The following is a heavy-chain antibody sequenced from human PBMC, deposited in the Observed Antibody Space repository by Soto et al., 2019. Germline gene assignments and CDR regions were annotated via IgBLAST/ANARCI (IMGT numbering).Heavy chain of an antibody. Sequence: SETLSLTCTVSGGSISSSSYYWGWIRQPPGKGLEWIGCIYYSGSTNYNPSLKSRVTISVDTSKNQFSLKLSSVTAADTAVYYCARGLFTMVRGVIIDYYGMDVWGQGTTVTVSS. D-gene: IGHD3-10*01. CDR2: IYYSGST. CDR3: ARGLFTMVRGVIIDYYGMDV. J-gene: IGHJ6*02. V-gene: IGHV4-39*07. CDR1: GGSISSSSYY.